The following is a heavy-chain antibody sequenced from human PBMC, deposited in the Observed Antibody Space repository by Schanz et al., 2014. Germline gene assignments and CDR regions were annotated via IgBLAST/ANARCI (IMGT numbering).Heavy chain of an antibody. J-gene: IGHJ4*02. Sequence: AQLVESGGGVVQPGRSLRLSCAASGFTFNNYGMHWVRQAPGKGLVWVSRTSHDGSFTTFADSVKGRFTISRDNARNTLYLQMNSLRAEDTAVYYCTRDTDYHFDYWGQGTLVTVSS. D-gene: IGHD4-17*01. V-gene: IGHV3-74*01. CDR1: GFTFNNYG. CDR2: TSHDGSFT. CDR3: TRDTDYHFDY.